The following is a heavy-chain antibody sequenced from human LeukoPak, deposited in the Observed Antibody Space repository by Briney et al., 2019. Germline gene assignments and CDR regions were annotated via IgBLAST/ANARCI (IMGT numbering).Heavy chain of an antibody. CDR1: GYSFTSYW. CDR3: ARHGSYGYLTFDY. CDR2: IYPGDSDT. V-gene: IGHV5-51*01. D-gene: IGHD5-18*01. J-gene: IGHJ4*02. Sequence: GESLKISCKGSGYSFTSYWIGWVRQMPGKGLEWKGIIYPGDSDTRYSPSFQGQVTISADKSISTAYPQWSSLKASDTAMYYCARHGSYGYLTFDYWGQGTLVTVSS.